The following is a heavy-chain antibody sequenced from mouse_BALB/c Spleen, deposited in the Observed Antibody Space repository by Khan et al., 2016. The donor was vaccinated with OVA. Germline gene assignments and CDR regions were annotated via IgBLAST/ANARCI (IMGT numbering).Heavy chain of an antibody. CDR3: ARGRTY. V-gene: IGHV3-2*02. J-gene: IGHJ3*01. Sequence: EVQLQESGPGLVKPSQSLSLTCTVTGYSITSDYAWNWIRQFPGNKLEWMGYISYSGSTSYNPSLKNRISITRDTSKNQFFLQLNSVTSEDTAKYWCARGRTYWGQGTLVTVSA. CDR1: GYSITSDYA. D-gene: IGHD3-3*01. CDR2: ISYSGST.